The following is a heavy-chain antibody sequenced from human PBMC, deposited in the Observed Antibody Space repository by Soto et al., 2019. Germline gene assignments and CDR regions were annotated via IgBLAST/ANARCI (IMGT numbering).Heavy chain of an antibody. D-gene: IGHD6-19*01. CDR2: ISYDGSNK. CDR1: GFTFSSYG. Sequence: ESGGGVVQPGRSLRLSCAASGFTFSSYGMHWVRQAPGKGLEWVAVISYDGSNKYYADSVKGRFTISRDNSKNTLYLQMNSLRAEDTAVYYCAKGVLSSGWYFDYWGQGTLVTVSS. J-gene: IGHJ4*02. CDR3: AKGVLSSGWYFDY. V-gene: IGHV3-30*18.